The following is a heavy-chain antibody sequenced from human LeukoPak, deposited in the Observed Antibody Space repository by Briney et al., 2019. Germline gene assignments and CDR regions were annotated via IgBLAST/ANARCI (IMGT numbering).Heavy chain of an antibody. CDR2: IYYSGST. J-gene: IGHJ5*02. Sequence: SETLSLTCTVSGGSLSSYYWSWIRQPPGKGLEWIGYIYYSGSTNYNPSLKSRVTISVDTSKNQFSLKLSSVTAADTAVYYCARGCSAGTPHNWFDPWGQGTLVTVSS. D-gene: IGHD6-13*01. CDR1: GGSLSSYY. V-gene: IGHV4-59*01. CDR3: ARGCSAGTPHNWFDP.